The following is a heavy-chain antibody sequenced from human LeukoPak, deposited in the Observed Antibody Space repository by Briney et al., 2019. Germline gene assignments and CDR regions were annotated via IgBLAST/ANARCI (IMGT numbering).Heavy chain of an antibody. CDR1: GYSFTNYW. J-gene: IGHJ6*04. D-gene: IGHD3-16*01. Sequence: SQKISYKGAGYSFTNYWICWGRQMPEKRLEWMGIIYPSDSDTRYSPSFQGQVCISADKSISTAYVQWGRLKASGTGMYVCARAYDSYYFGMNAGAKGTTVPVSS. CDR3: ARAYDSYYFGMNA. CDR2: IYPSDSDT. V-gene: IGHV5-51*01.